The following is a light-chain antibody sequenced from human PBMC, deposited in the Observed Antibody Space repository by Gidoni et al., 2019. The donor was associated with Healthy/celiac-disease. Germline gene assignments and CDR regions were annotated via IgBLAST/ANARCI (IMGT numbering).Light chain of an antibody. CDR3: QQYDDLPSIT. J-gene: IGKJ5*01. CDR1: QDISNY. V-gene: IGKV1-33*01. Sequence: DIQMTQSPSSLSASVGDRATTTCQASQDISNYLNWYQQKPGKAPKLLIYDASNLETGVPSRFSGGRSGTNFTFTISSLQPKDIATYYCQQYDDLPSITFGQGTQLEIK. CDR2: DAS.